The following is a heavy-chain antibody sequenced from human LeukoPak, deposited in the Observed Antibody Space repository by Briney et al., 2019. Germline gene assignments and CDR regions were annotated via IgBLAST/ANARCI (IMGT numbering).Heavy chain of an antibody. CDR3: ARGEYSSSPAPRY. D-gene: IGHD6-6*01. Sequence: ASVKVSCKASGYTFTSYGISWVRQAPGQGLEWMGGIIPIFGTANYAQKFQGRVTITTDESTSTAYMELSSLRSEDTAVYYCARGEYSSSPAPRYWGQGTLVTVSS. V-gene: IGHV1-69*05. CDR1: GYTFTSYG. J-gene: IGHJ4*02. CDR2: IIPIFGTA.